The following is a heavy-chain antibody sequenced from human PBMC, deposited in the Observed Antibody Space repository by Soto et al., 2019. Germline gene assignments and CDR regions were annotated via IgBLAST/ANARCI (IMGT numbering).Heavy chain of an antibody. CDR2: INAGNGNT. CDR3: ARGGDTAMDEYYFDY. Sequence: ASVKVSCKASGYTFTSYAMHWVRQAPGQRLEWMGWINAGNGNTKYSQKFRGRVTITRDTSASTAYMELSSLRSEDTAVYYCARGGDTAMDEYYFDYWGQGTLVTVSS. V-gene: IGHV1-3*01. D-gene: IGHD5-18*01. CDR1: GYTFTSYA. J-gene: IGHJ4*02.